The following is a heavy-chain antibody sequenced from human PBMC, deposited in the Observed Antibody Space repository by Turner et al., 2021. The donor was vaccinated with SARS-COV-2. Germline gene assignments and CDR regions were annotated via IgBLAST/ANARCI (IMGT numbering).Heavy chain of an antibody. V-gene: IGHV1-69*10. CDR2: IIPILGIA. CDR3: ARVVGGFGELGYYYYYGMDV. CDR1: GGTFSTYA. Sequence: QVQLVQSGAEVKKPGSSVKVSCKASGGTFSTYAISWVRQAPGQGLEGMGGIIPILGIANYAQKFQGRVTITADKSTSTAYMELSSLRSEDTAVYYCARVVGGFGELGYYYYYGMDVWGQGTTVTVSS. J-gene: IGHJ6*02. D-gene: IGHD3-10*01.